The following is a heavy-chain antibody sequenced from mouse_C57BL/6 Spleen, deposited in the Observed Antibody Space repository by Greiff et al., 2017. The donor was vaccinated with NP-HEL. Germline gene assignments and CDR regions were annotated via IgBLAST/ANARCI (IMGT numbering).Heavy chain of an antibody. D-gene: IGHD1-1*01. V-gene: IGHV3-6*01. CDR3: ARGEFITTGGAMDY. CDR1: GYSITSGYY. Sequence: EVQLQESGPGLVKPSQSLSLTCSVTGYSITSGYYWNWIRQFPGNKLEWMGYISYDGSNNYNPSLKNRISITRDTSKNQFFLKLNSVTTEDTATYYCARGEFITTGGAMDYWGQGTSVTVSS. CDR2: ISYDGSN. J-gene: IGHJ4*01.